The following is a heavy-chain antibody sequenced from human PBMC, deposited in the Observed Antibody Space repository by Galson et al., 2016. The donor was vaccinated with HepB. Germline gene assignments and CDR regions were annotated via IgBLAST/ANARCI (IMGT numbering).Heavy chain of an antibody. CDR2: MYWDDDK. V-gene: IGHV2-5*02. CDR1: GFSLSTSGVG. CDR3: AHLFVPYGDSTVSFDI. J-gene: IGHJ3*02. Sequence: PALVKPTQTLTLTCTFSGFSLSTSGVGVGWIRQPPGKALDWLALMYWDDDKRYSPSLRSRLTITKDTSKNRVVLTMTNMDPVDTATYYCAHLFVPYGDSTVSFDIWGQGTMVTVSS. D-gene: IGHD4-17*01.